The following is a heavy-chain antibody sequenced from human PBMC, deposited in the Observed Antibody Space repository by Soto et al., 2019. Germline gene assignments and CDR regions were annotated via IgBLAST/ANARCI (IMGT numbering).Heavy chain of an antibody. CDR1: GASISYGGFS. V-gene: IGHV4-30-2*06. CDR3: ARGGGYDSFDY. CDR2: ISHLEST. D-gene: IGHD5-12*01. J-gene: IGHJ4*02. Sequence: SETLSLTCTVSGASISYGGFSWSWIRQSPGQGLEWIGYISHLESTYFHPSFKSRLTMSIDRTRNQFSLKLSSVTAADMAVYYCARGGGYDSFDYWGQGVLVTVSS.